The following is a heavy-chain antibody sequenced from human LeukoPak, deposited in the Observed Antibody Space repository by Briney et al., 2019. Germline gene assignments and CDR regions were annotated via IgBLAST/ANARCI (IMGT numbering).Heavy chain of an antibody. D-gene: IGHD6-19*01. CDR2: ISAYNGDT. V-gene: IGHV1-18*01. CDR1: GYTFTSYG. J-gene: IGHJ4*02. CDR3: ARDRAEVWSGIAVAGTLLLDY. Sequence: ASVKVSCKASGYTFTSYGNSRVRQAPGQGIEWMGCISAYNGDTNYAQKLQGRVTMTTDTSTSTAYMELRSLRSDDTAVYYCARDRAEVWSGIAVAGTLLLDYWGQGTLVTVST.